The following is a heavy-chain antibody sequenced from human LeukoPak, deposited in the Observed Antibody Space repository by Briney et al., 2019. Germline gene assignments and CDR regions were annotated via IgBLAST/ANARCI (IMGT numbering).Heavy chain of an antibody. J-gene: IGHJ4*02. D-gene: IGHD1-1*01. CDR1: GGSISRSSYY. CDR3: ARQNDRSFDY. CDR2: IYYSGTT. V-gene: IGHV4-39*01. Sequence: SETLSLTCTVSGGSISRSSYYWGWVRQPPGKGLEWIGSIYYSGTTYYNPSLKSRVTISVDTPKNQFSLKLRSVTAADTAVYHCARQNDRSFDYWGQGTLVTVSS.